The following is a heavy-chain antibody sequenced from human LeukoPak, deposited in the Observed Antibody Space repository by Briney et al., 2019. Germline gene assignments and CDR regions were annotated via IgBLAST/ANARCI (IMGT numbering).Heavy chain of an antibody. CDR3: ARVTGYVIEDYFDY. CDR2: IYHSGRT. D-gene: IGHD3-22*01. Sequence: PSETLSLTCTVSGYSISSGYYWGWIRQPPGKGLEWIGSIYHSGRTFYNPSLKSRVTISVDTSKNQFSLKLRSVTAADTAVYYCARVTGYVIEDYFDYWGQGTLVTVSS. V-gene: IGHV4-38-2*02. CDR1: GYSISSGYY. J-gene: IGHJ4*02.